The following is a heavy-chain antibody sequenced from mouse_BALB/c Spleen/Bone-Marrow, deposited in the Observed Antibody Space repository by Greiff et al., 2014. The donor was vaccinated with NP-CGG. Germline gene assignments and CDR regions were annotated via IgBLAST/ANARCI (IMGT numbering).Heavy chain of an antibody. J-gene: IGHJ4*01. V-gene: IGHV1-54*01. D-gene: IGHD2-4*01. CDR2: INSGSGGT. CDR1: GYAFTNYL. Sequence: QVQLQQSGAELVRPGTSVKVSCKGSGYAFTNYLIEWVKQRPGQGLEWIGVINSGSGGTKYNEKFKGKATLTADKSSSTAYMQLSSLTSDDSAVYFCARAITDAMDYWGQGTSVTFSS. CDR3: ARAITDAMDY.